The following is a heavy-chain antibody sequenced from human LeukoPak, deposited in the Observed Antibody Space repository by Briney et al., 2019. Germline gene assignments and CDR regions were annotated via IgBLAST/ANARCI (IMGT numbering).Heavy chain of an antibody. D-gene: IGHD5-12*01. CDR2: ISSSSSYI. CDR3: ARDLRDDGYNL. Sequence: PGGSLRLSCTTAGFTFSSYNMNWARQAPGKGLEWVSSISSSSSYIYYADSVKGRFTISRDNAKNSLYLQMNSLRAEDTAVYYCARDLRDDGYNLWGQGTLVTVSS. V-gene: IGHV3-21*01. CDR1: GFTFSSYN. J-gene: IGHJ4*02.